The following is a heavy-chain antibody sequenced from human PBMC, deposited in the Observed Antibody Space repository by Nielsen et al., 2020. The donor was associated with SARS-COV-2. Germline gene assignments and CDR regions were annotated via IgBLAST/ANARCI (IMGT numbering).Heavy chain of an antibody. V-gene: IGHV3-53*01. Sequence: ESLKISCAASGFTVSSNYMSWVRQAPGKGLEWVSVIYSGGSTYYADSVKGRFTISRDNSKNTLYLQMNSLRAEDTAVYYCARDLGPYGMDVWGQGTTVTVSS. CDR1: GFTVSSNY. J-gene: IGHJ6*02. D-gene: IGHD7-27*01. CDR2: IYSGGST. CDR3: ARDLGPYGMDV.